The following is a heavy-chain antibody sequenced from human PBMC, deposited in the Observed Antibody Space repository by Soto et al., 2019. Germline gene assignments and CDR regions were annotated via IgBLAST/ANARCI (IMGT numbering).Heavy chain of an antibody. Sequence: QVQLQESGPGLVKPSQTLSLTCTVSGGSISSGDYYWSWIRQPPGKGLEWIGYIYYSGSTYYNPSLNSRVTRSVDTSKNQFSLKLSSVTAADTAVYYCARGVIVLMVYVFDPWGQGTLVTVSS. V-gene: IGHV4-30-4*01. J-gene: IGHJ5*02. CDR3: ARGVIVLMVYVFDP. D-gene: IGHD2-8*01. CDR1: GGSISSGDYY. CDR2: IYYSGST.